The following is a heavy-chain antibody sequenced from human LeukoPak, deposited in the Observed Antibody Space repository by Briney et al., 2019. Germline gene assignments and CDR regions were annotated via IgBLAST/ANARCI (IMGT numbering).Heavy chain of an antibody. D-gene: IGHD6-25*01. CDR1: GYTFTRYY. V-gene: IGHV1-2*02. J-gene: IGHJ4*02. CDR3: AKEYPRIAAAGTQKKLLDY. CDR2: INPNSGGT. Sequence: ASVKVSCKASGYTFTRYYMHWVRQAPGQGLEWMGWINPNSGGTNYAQKFQGRVTMTRDTSISTVYMDLTRLISDDTAVYYCAKEYPRIAAAGTQKKLLDYWGQGTLVTVSS.